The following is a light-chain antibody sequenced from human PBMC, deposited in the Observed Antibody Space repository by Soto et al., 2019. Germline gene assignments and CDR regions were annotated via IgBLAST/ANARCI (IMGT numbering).Light chain of an antibody. CDR1: QNIRNY. CDR2: AVS. CDR3: QQSYNTPRT. J-gene: IGKJ1*01. Sequence: DIQMTQSPSSLSASVGDRVTITCRVSQNIRNYLNWYQQKPGEAPKLLISAVSSLETGVPSRFSGSGSGTDFTLTITSLQPEDFATYYCQQSYNTPRTFGQGTKVDIK. V-gene: IGKV1-39*01.